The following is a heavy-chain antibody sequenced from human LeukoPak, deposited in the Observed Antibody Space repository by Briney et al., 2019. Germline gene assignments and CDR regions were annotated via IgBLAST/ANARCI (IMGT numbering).Heavy chain of an antibody. D-gene: IGHD6-13*01. CDR2: ISGSGGST. CDR1: GFTFSSYA. CDR3: AKGRSSWYDFFDY. V-gene: IGHV3-23*01. J-gene: IGHJ4*02. Sequence: GGSLRLSCAASGFTFSSYAMSWVRQAPGKGLEWVSAISGSGGSTYYADSVKGRSTISRDNSKNTLYLQMNSLRAEDTAVYYCAKGRSSWYDFFDYWGQGTLVTVSS.